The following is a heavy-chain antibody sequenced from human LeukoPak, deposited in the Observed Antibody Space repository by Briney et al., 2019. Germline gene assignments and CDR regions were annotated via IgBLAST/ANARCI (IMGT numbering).Heavy chain of an antibody. CDR1: GGSISSGGYY. Sequence: PSETLSLTCTVSGGSISSGGYYWSWIRQHPGKGLEWIGYIYYSGSTYYNPSLKSRVTISVDTSKNQFSLKLSSVTAADTAVYCCARSIKSSNYYGSVTVGVPYYYYGMDVWGQGTTVTVSS. CDR3: ARSIKSSNYYGSVTVGVPYYYYGMDV. V-gene: IGHV4-31*03. J-gene: IGHJ6*02. D-gene: IGHD3-10*01. CDR2: IYYSGST.